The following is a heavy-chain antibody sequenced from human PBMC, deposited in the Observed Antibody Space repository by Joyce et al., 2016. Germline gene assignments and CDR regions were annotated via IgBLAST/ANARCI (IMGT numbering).Heavy chain of an antibody. Sequence: VQLQESGPGLVMPSATLSLPCTVSGGSISSCYWGWILQPPGKGLAWIGYIYYTGNTDYNPSLKRRVTMSVDTYKNQFSQKLDSVSAADTAIYYCARDSVGPTLLFDYWGQGSLVTVSS. CDR3: ARDSVGPTLLFDY. J-gene: IGHJ4*02. V-gene: IGHV4-59*01. CDR2: IYYTGNT. CDR1: GGSISSCY. D-gene: IGHD1-26*01.